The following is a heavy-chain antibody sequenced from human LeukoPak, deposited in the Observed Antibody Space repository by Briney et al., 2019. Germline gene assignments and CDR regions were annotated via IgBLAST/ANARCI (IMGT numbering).Heavy chain of an antibody. CDR1: GGSFSGYY. J-gene: IGHJ3*02. CDR3: AKSNGYGLIDI. V-gene: IGHV4-34*01. Sequence: PSETLSLTCAVSGGSFSGYYWNWIRQPPGKGLEWIGEINHSGSTNYNPSLKSRVTISVDTSQKQFSLRLRSVTAADTAVYYCAKSNGYGLIDIWGQGTMVTVSS. CDR2: INHSGST. D-gene: IGHD3-10*01.